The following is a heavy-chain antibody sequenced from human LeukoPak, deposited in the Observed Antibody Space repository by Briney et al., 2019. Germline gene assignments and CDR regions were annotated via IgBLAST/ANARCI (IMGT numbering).Heavy chain of an antibody. J-gene: IGHJ3*02. CDR2: IYYSGST. V-gene: IGHV4-59*01. D-gene: IGHD3-16*01. Sequence: SETLSLTCTVSGGSISSYYWSWIRQPPGKGLEWIGYIYYSGSTNYNPSLKSRVTISVDTSKNQFSLKLSSVTAADTAVYYCARDYDPGAFDIWSQGTMVTVSS. CDR3: ARDYDPGAFDI. CDR1: GGSISSYY.